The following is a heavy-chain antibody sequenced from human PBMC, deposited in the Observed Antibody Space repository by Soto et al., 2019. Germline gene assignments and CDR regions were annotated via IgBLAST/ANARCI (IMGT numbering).Heavy chain of an antibody. Sequence: SQTLSLTCAISGDSVSSNSAAWNWIRQSPSRGFEWLGRTYYRSKWYNDYAVSVKSRITINPDTSKNQFSLQLNSVTPEDTAVYYCARDLGTIFDYYYYMDVWGKGTTVTVSS. CDR2: TYYRSKWYN. CDR1: GDSVSSNSAA. D-gene: IGHD3-3*01. V-gene: IGHV6-1*01. J-gene: IGHJ6*03. CDR3: ARDLGTIFDYYYYMDV.